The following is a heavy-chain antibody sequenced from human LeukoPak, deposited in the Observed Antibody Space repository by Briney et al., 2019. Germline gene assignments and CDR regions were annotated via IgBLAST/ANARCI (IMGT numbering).Heavy chain of an antibody. D-gene: IGHD3-16*02. CDR1: GGSISSSSYY. J-gene: IGHJ4*02. CDR2: IYYSGST. Sequence: SETLSLTCTVSGGSISSSSYYWGWIRQPPGKGLEWIGSIYYSGSTYYNPSLKSRVTISVDTSKNQFSLKLSSVTAADTAVYYCARGFPPYDYVWGSYRSYYFDYWGQGTLVTVSS. CDR3: ARGFPPYDYVWGSYRSYYFDY. V-gene: IGHV4-39*01.